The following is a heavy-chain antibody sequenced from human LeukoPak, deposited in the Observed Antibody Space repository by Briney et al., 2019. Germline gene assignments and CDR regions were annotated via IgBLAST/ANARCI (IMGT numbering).Heavy chain of an antibody. J-gene: IGHJ5*02. Sequence: PGGSLRLSCAASGFTFSSYGIHWVRQAPGKGLEWVAVISYDGSNKYYADSVKGRFTISRDNSKNTLYLQMNSLRAEDTAVYYCAGGSEAARQRAPPKEGFDPWGQGTLVTVSS. CDR3: AGGSEAARQRAPPKEGFDP. V-gene: IGHV3-30*03. CDR1: GFTFSSYG. CDR2: ISYDGSNK. D-gene: IGHD6-6*01.